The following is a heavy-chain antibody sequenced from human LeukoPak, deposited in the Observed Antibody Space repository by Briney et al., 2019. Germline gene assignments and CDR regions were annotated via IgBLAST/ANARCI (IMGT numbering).Heavy chain of an antibody. CDR3: AKAQKRDNLTGYYTAFDS. V-gene: IGHV3-30*02. J-gene: IGHJ4*02. CDR1: GFTFRTYG. CDR2: IRYDGSDK. Sequence: GGSLRLSCAASGFTFRTYGMHWVRQAPGKGLEWVASIRYDGSDKYYADAVKGRFTISRDNSKNTLYLQMNSLRAEDTAVYYWAKAQKRDNLTGYYTAFDSWGQGTLVTVSS. D-gene: IGHD3-9*01.